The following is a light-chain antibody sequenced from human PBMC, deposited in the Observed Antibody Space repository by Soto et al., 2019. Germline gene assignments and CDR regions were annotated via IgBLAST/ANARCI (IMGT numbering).Light chain of an antibody. V-gene: IGKV3-15*01. CDR1: QSVSSN. CDR3: QQYNNWPSWT. CDR2: GAS. J-gene: IGKJ1*01. Sequence: EIVMTQSPATLSVSPGERATLSCRASQSVSSNLAWYQHKPGQAPRLLIYGASTRATGIPARFSGSWSGTEFTLTISSLQSEDFAVYYCQQYNNWPSWTFGQGTKVEIK.